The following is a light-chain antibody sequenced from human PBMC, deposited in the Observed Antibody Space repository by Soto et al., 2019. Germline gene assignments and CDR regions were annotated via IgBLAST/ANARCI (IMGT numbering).Light chain of an antibody. CDR1: QSVLYSSNNMNY. Sequence: DIVMTQSPDSLAVSLGERATINCRSSQSVLYSSNNMNYLAWYQQKPGQPPKGFIYWASTRESGVPDRFSGSGSGTDFTLTISSLQAEDVAVYYCQQYLSPPFTFGQGTKLEIK. CDR3: QQYLSPPFT. V-gene: IGKV4-1*01. CDR2: WAS. J-gene: IGKJ2*01.